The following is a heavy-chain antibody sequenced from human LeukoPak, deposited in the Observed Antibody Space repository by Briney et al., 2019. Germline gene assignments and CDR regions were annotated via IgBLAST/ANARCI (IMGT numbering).Heavy chain of an antibody. CDR3: ARCTIGDGSGWCTWFAP. D-gene: IGHD6-19*01. CDR1: GFTFSSYA. CDR2: IRGGGAP. J-gene: IGHJ5*02. V-gene: IGHV3-23*01. Sequence: PGGSLRLSCAASGFTFSSYAMHWVRQAPGKGLQWVSSIRGGGAPVYADSVKGRFTISRDDFKSTVFLQMDSLRPEDTAVYYCARCTIGDGSGWCTWFAPWGQGTLVTVFS.